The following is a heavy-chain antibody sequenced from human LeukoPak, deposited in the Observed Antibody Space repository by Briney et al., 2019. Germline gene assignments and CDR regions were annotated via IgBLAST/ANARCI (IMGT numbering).Heavy chain of an antibody. CDR2: ISSSSSYI. CDR1: GFTFSSYS. D-gene: IGHD3-22*01. Sequence: GGSLRLSCAASGFTFSSYSMNWVRQAPGKGLEWVSSISSSSSYIYYADSVKGRFTISRDNAKNSLYLQMNSLRAEDTAVYYCAREGYYYDSSGYYHPASLDYWGQGTLVTVSS. CDR3: AREGYYYDSSGYYHPASLDY. V-gene: IGHV3-21*01. J-gene: IGHJ4*02.